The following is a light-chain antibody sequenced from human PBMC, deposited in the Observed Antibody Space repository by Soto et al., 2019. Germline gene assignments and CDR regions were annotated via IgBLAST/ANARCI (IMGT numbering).Light chain of an antibody. CDR2: VNSDGSH. V-gene: IGLV4-69*02. CDR1: SGHSSYD. CDR3: QTWGTGIWV. Sequence: QSVLTQSPSASASLGASVKLTCTLSSGHSSYDIAWHQQQPEKGPRFLMKVNSDGSHSKGDGIPDRFSGSSSGAERYLTISSLQSEDEADYYCQTWGTGIWVFGGGTKLTVL. J-gene: IGLJ3*02.